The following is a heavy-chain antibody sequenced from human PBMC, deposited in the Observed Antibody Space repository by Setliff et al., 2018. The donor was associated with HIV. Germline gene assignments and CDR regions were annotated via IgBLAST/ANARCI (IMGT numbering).Heavy chain of an antibody. J-gene: IGHJ4*02. CDR2: VDDTGSP. Sequence: PSETLSLTCTVSGGSISSSSYYWSWIRQSPGKGLEWIGYVDDTGSPYYNPSLRSRLTISLDTSKNQFSLRLLSVTSADTAVYYCARDTGKSSGLDYWGQGTLVTVSS. CDR1: GGSISSSSYY. V-gene: IGHV4-61*01. CDR3: ARDTGKSSGLDY. D-gene: IGHD3-22*01.